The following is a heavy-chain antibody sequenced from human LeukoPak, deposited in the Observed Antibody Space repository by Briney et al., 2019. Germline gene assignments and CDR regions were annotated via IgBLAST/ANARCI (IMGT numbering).Heavy chain of an antibody. Sequence: PSETLSLTCTVSGGSISSYYWNWIRQPAGKGLEWIGRFYNSGRTNFNPSLKSRVTISADTSKNQFSLKVRSVTAADTAVYYCARGDLKSDWFDPWGQGTLVTVSS. V-gene: IGHV4-4*07. J-gene: IGHJ5*02. CDR3: ARGDLKSDWFDP. CDR1: GGSISSYY. CDR2: FYNSGRT. D-gene: IGHD3-3*01.